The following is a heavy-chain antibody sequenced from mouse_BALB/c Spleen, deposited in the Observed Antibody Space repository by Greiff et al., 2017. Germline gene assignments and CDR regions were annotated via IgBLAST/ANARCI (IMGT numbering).Heavy chain of an antibody. Sequence: EVQGVESGGGLVQPGGSLRLSCATSGFTFSDFYMEWVRQPPGKRLEWIAASRNKANDYTTEYSASVKGRFIVSRDTSQSILYLQMNALRAEDTAIYYCASSYHGRRYYAMDYWGQGTSVTVSS. CDR1: GFTFSDFY. D-gene: IGHD1-1*01. V-gene: IGHV7-1*02. CDR2: SRNKANDYTT. CDR3: ASSYHGRRYYAMDY. J-gene: IGHJ4*01.